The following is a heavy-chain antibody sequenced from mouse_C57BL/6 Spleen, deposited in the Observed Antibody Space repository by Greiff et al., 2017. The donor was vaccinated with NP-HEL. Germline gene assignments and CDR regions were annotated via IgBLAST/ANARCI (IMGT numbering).Heavy chain of an antibody. CDR2: IYPSDSET. D-gene: IGHD1-1*01. CDR3: ARRTPHYYGSSYDY. J-gene: IGHJ2*01. CDR1: GYTFTSYW. Sequence: QVQLQQPGAELVRPGSSVKLSCKASGYTFTSYWMDWVKQRPGQGLEWIGNIYPSDSETHYNQKFKDKATLTVDKSSSPAYMQLSSLTSEDSAVYYCARRTPHYYGSSYDYWGQGTTLTVSS. V-gene: IGHV1-61*01.